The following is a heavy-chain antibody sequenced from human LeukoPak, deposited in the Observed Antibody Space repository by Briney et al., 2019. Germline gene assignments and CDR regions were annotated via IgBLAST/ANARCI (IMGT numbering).Heavy chain of an antibody. CDR2: ISGSVGNT. Sequence: GGSLRLSCAASGFRFSSYAMSWVRQAAGKGLEWISSISGSVGNTNYADSVKGRFTISRDNSKNTLYLQMNSLRAEDTAIYFCAKFPQSVVGTTQFDFWGQGTLVTVSS. V-gene: IGHV3-23*01. J-gene: IGHJ4*02. CDR3: AKFPQSVVGTTQFDF. D-gene: IGHD2-15*01. CDR1: GFRFSSYA.